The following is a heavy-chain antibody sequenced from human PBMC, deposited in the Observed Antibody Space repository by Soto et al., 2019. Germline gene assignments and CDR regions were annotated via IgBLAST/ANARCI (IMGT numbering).Heavy chain of an antibody. J-gene: IGHJ5*02. CDR2: INSDGSST. V-gene: IGHV3-74*01. Sequence: EVQLVESGGGLVQPGGSLRLSCAASGFTFSSYWMHWVRQAPGKGLVWVSRINSDGSSTSYADSVKGRFTISRDNAKNTQYLQMNRLRAEDTAVYYCARGGSGWYDSWFAPWGQGTLVTVSS. CDR3: ARGGSGWYDSWFAP. CDR1: GFTFSSYW. D-gene: IGHD6-19*01.